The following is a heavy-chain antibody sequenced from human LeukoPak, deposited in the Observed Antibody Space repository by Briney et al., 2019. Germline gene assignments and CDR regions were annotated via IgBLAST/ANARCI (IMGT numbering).Heavy chain of an antibody. CDR2: INGGGDNA. CDR3: AKTNGYFDS. CDR1: GFTFSNYA. V-gene: IGHV3-23*01. Sequence: GGSLRLSCAASGFTFSNYAMSWVRQAPGKGLECVSGINGGGDNAYYTNSVKGRFTISRDNSKNTLYLQMNSLRAEDTAVYYCAKTNGYFDSWGQGTLVTVSS. J-gene: IGHJ4*02.